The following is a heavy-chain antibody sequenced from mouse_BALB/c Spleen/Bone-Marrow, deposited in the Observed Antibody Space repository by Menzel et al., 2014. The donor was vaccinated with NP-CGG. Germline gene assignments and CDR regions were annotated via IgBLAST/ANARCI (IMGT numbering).Heavy chain of an antibody. CDR1: GFNIKDTH. Sequence: LVESGAELAKPAASAKLSCTASGFNIKDTHMHRVKQMPEQGLESIGRIDPANGNTKYDPKFQGKATVTADTSSNTAYLQLSSLTSEDTAVYYCAMYYYGSSLFAYWGQGTLVTVSA. D-gene: IGHD1-1*01. J-gene: IGHJ3*01. CDR3: AMYYYGSSLFAY. V-gene: IGHV14-3*02. CDR2: IDPANGNT.